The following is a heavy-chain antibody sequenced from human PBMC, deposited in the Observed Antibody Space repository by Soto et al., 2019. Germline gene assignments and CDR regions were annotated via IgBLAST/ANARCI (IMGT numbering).Heavy chain of an antibody. D-gene: IGHD3-3*01. CDR2: IISDGSST. J-gene: IGHJ5*02. CDR1: GFTFSSYW. Sequence: EVQLVESGGGLVQPGGSLRLSCAASGFTFSSYWMHWVRQAPGKGLGWVSCIISDGSSTSYADSVKGRFTNSRDNAKNKLYLQMNSLRAEDTAVYYCARDRLDYDFWSGYNNWFDPWGQGTLVTVSS. CDR3: ARDRLDYDFWSGYNNWFDP. V-gene: IGHV3-74*01.